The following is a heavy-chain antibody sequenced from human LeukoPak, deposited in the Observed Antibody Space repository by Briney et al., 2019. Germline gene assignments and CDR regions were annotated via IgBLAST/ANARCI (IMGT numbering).Heavy chain of an antibody. J-gene: IGHJ3*02. CDR1: GYTFTNYD. CDR2: MNPNSGNT. Sequence: ASVKVSCKASGYTFTNYDINWVRQATGQGLEWMGWMNPNSGNTGYAQKFQGRVTMTTDTSTSTAYMELRSLRSDDTAVYYCARDNWDFENGGFYIWGPGAMVTVSS. V-gene: IGHV1-8*01. D-gene: IGHD1-7*01. CDR3: ARDNWDFENGGFYI.